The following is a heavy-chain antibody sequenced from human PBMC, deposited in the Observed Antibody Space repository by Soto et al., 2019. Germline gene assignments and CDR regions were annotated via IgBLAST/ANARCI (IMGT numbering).Heavy chain of an antibody. CDR1: GFTFSSYS. CDR2: IGTAGDP. CDR3: ARGRHYDILTGYTFYGMDV. V-gene: IGHV3-13*05. J-gene: IGHJ6*02. Sequence: PGGSLRLSCAASGFTFSSYSMNWVRQATGKGLEWVSAIGTAGDPYYPGSVKGRFTISRENAKNSLYLQMNSLRAGDTAVYYCARGRHYDILTGYTFYGMDVWGQGTTVTVSS. D-gene: IGHD3-9*01.